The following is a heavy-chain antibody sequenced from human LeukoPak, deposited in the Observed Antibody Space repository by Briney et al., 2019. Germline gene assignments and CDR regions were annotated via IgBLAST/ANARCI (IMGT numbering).Heavy chain of an antibody. D-gene: IGHD5-12*01. CDR1: GGAFSSYA. V-gene: IGHV1-69*13. J-gene: IGHJ5*02. Sequence: SVKVSCKASGGAFSSYAISRVRQAPGQGLEWMGGIIPIFGTANYAQKFQGRVTITADESTSTAYMELSSLRSEDTAVYYCARVEDSGYDYWFDPWGQGTLVTVSS. CDR3: ARVEDSGYDYWFDP. CDR2: IIPIFGTA.